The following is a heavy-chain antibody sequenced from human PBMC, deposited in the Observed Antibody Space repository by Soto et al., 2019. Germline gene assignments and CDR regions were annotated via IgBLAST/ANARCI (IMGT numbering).Heavy chain of an antibody. CDR2: INPSGGST. J-gene: IGHJ6*02. CDR3: ASDYITMVRGAPFYYYGMDV. V-gene: IGHV1-46*01. Sequence: ASAKVSCKASGYTFTSYYMHWVRQAPGQGLEWMGIINPSGGSTSYAQKFQGRVTMTRDTSTSTVYMELSSLRSEDTAVYYCASDYITMVRGAPFYYYGMDVWGQGTTVTVSS. CDR1: GYTFTSYY. D-gene: IGHD3-10*01.